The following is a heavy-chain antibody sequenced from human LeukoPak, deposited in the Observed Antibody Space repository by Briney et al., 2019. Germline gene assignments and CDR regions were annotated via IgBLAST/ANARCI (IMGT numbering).Heavy chain of an antibody. D-gene: IGHD3-3*01. CDR2: IYYSGST. V-gene: IGHV4-39*01. CDR3: AKWGRDYKDWSCYFGDDAFDI. J-gene: IGHJ3*02. CDR1: GYSISSSSYY. Sequence: PSPTLSLTCTVSGYSISSSSYYSGWIRQPPGKGPEWIGSIYYSGSTSYNPSLKSLVTISIDTSKSQFSLKLSSVTAAVTAVYYCAKWGRDYKDWSCYFGDDAFDIWGQGTMVTVSS.